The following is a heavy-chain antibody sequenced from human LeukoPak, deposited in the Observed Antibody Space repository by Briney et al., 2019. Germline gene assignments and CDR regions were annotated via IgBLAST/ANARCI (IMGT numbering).Heavy chain of an antibody. CDR3: ARETNDYGDYVGSNWFDP. V-gene: IGHV5-51*01. CDR1: GYGFTSCW. D-gene: IGHD4-17*01. CDR2: IYPGDSDT. J-gene: IGHJ5*02. Sequence: GESLKISCKGSGYGFTSCWIGWVRQMPGKGLEWMGIIYPGDSDTRYSPSFQGQVTISADKSISTAYLQWSSLKASDTAMYYCARETNDYGDYVGSNWFDPWGQGTLVTVSS.